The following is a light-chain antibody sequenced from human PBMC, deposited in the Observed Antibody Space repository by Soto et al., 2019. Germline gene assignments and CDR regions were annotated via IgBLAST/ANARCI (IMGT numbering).Light chain of an antibody. CDR3: SSYTSSSTYV. CDR2: DVS. V-gene: IGLV2-14*03. Sequence: QSALTQPASVSGSPGQSITISCTGTSSDVGGSNYVSWYQQHPGKAPKLIIFDVSHRPSGFSNRFSGSKSGNTASLTISGPPGEDEACYYCSSYTSSSTYVFGTGTKVTVL. J-gene: IGLJ1*01. CDR1: SSDVGGSNY.